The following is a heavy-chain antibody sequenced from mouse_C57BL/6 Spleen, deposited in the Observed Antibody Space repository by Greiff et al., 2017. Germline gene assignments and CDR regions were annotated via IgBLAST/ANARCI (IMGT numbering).Heavy chain of an antibody. V-gene: IGHV7-3*01. Sequence: EVQRVESGGGLVQPGGSLSLSCAASGFTFTDYYMSWVRQPPGKALEWLGFIRNKANGYTTEYSASVKGRFTISRDNSQSILYLQMNALRAEDSATYYCAADYYAVDDWGQGTSVTVSS. CDR3: AADYYAVDD. CDR1: GFTFTDYY. CDR2: IRNKANGYTT. J-gene: IGHJ4*01.